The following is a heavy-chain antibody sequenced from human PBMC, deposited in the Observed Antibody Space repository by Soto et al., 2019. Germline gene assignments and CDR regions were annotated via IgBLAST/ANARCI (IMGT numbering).Heavy chain of an antibody. CDR2: ISAYNGNT. CDR3: ARLAIFGVVINGWFDP. D-gene: IGHD3-3*01. J-gene: IGHJ5*02. Sequence: ASVKVSCKASGYTFTSYGISWVRQAPGQGLEWMGWISAYNGNTNYAQKLQGGVTMTTDTSTSTAYMELRSLRSDDTAVYYCARLAIFGVVINGWFDPWGQGTLVTVSS. V-gene: IGHV1-18*01. CDR1: GYTFTSYG.